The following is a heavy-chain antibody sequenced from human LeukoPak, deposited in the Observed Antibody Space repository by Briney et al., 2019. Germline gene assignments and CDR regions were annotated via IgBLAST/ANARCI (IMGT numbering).Heavy chain of an antibody. Sequence: GGSLRLSCAASGFTFSDYTMSWVRQAPGKGLEWVSAISGSGGSTYYADSVKGRFTISRDNSKNTLYLQMNSLRAEDTAVYYCAKRQSSGWYFLDYWGQGTLVTVSS. CDR3: AKRQSSGWYFLDY. V-gene: IGHV3-23*01. D-gene: IGHD6-19*01. CDR2: ISGSGGST. J-gene: IGHJ4*02. CDR1: GFTFSDYT.